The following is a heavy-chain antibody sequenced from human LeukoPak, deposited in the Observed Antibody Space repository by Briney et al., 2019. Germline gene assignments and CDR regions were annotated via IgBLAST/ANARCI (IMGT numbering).Heavy chain of an antibody. D-gene: IGHD3-3*01. J-gene: IGHJ4*02. CDR1: GGSISSYY. CDR3: ARGRRFLEWLLFGYFDY. Sequence: PSETLSLTCTVSGGSISSYYWSWIRQPPGKGLEWIGYIYYSGSTNYNPSLKSRVTISVDTSKNQFSLKLSSVTAADTAVYYCARGRRFLEWLLFGYFDYWGQGTLVTVSS. CDR2: IYYSGST. V-gene: IGHV4-59*01.